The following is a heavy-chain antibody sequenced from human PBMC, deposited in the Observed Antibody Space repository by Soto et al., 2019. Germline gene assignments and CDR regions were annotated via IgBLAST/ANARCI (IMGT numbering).Heavy chain of an antibody. V-gene: IGHV3-53*04. CDR2: IYSGGST. Sequence: GGSLRLSCAASGFTVSSNYMTWVRQAPGKGLEWVSVIYSGGSTYYADSVKGRFTISRHNSKNTLYLQMNSLRAEDTAVYYCAKSHMIVVVHDAFDIWGQGTMVTVSS. J-gene: IGHJ3*02. CDR3: AKSHMIVVVHDAFDI. D-gene: IGHD3-22*01. CDR1: GFTVSSNY.